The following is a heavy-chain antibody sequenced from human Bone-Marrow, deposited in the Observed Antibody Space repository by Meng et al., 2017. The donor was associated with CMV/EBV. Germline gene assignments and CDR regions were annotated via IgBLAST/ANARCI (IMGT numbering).Heavy chain of an antibody. CDR1: GGPISSYF. D-gene: IGHD3-22*01. CDR2: IYYSGST. CDR3: ARDYRVVSGYYDGFNI. V-gene: IGHV4-59*01. J-gene: IGHJ3*02. Sequence: SEPLSLTCTVSGGPISSYFWNWIRQPPGKGLEWIGYIYYSGSTNYNPSLKSRVTISVDTSKNQFSLKLSSVTAADTAVYYCARDYRVVSGYYDGFNIWGQGKMVTVSS.